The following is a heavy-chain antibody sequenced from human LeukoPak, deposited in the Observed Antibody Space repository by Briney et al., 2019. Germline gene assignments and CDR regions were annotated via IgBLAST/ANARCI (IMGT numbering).Heavy chain of an antibody. Sequence: ASVKVSFKASGYTFTSYDINWVRQAPGQRLEWMGWMNPNSGNAGYAQKCQGRVTMTRNTSISTAYMELSSLRSEDTAVYYCARDRHDSSGAFDYWGQGTLVTVSS. CDR1: GYTFTSYD. CDR3: ARDRHDSSGAFDY. J-gene: IGHJ4*02. D-gene: IGHD3-22*01. CDR2: MNPNSGNA. V-gene: IGHV1-8*01.